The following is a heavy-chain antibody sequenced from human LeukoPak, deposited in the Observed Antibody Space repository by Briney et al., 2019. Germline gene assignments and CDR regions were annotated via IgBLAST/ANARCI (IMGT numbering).Heavy chain of an antibody. Sequence: SETLSLTCTVSGGSISSYYWSWIRQPPGKGLEWIGYIYTSGSTNYNPSLKSRVTISVDTSKNQFSLKLSSVTAADTAVYYCARHGAYTAMDLDYWGQGTLVTASS. CDR2: IYTSGST. J-gene: IGHJ4*02. V-gene: IGHV4-4*09. CDR1: GGSISSYY. CDR3: ARHGAYTAMDLDY. D-gene: IGHD5-18*01.